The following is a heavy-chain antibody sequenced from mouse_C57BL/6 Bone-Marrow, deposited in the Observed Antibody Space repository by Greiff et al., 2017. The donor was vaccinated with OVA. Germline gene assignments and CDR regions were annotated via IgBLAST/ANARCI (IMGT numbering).Heavy chain of an antibody. CDR2: INYDGSST. V-gene: IGHV5-16*01. J-gene: IGHJ1*03. CDR3: ARGDCDWYFDV. Sequence: EVQVVESEGGLVQPGSSMKLSCTASGFTFSDYYMAWVRQVPEKGLEWVANINYDGSSTYYLDSLKSRFIISRDNAKNILYLQMSSLKSEDTATYYCARGDCDWYFDVWGTGTTVTVSS. CDR1: GFTFSDYY. D-gene: IGHD3-3*01.